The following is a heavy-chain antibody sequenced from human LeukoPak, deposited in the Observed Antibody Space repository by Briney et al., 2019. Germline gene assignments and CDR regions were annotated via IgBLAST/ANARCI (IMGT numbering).Heavy chain of an antibody. CDR2: ISGSGGST. Sequence: GGSLRLSCAASGFTFSSYAMSWVRQAPGKGLEWVSRISGSGGSTHYADSVKGRFTISRDNSKNTLYLQMNSLRAEDTAVYYCARRGGDFDYWGQGTLVTVSS. J-gene: IGHJ4*02. V-gene: IGHV3-23*01. CDR3: ARRGGDFDY. CDR1: GFTFSSYA. D-gene: IGHD4-17*01.